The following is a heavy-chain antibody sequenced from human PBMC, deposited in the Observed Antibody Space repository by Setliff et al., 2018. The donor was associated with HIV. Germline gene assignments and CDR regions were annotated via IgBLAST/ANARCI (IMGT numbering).Heavy chain of an antibody. CDR2: ISGGSGYI. CDR3: ARSLYGGFGAPDS. Sequence: GGSLRLSCAASGFTFSNWNMNWGRQAPGKGLEWVSSISGGSGYIYYADSVKGRFTNSRDDAKNSLILQMNSLRAEDTAVYYCARSLYGGFGAPDSWGQGTLGTVST. CDR1: GFTFSNWN. V-gene: IGHV3-21*01. D-gene: IGHD5-12*01. J-gene: IGHJ4*02.